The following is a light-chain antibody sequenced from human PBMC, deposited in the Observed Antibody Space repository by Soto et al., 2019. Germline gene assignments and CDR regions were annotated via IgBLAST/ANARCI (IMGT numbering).Light chain of an antibody. V-gene: IGKV3-20*01. CDR3: QQYGSSRWT. CDR1: QSVSGSY. CDR2: GAS. J-gene: IGKJ1*01. Sequence: EIVLTQSPGTLSLSPGEIATLSCRASQSVSGSYLAWYQQRPGQAPRLLIYGASSRATGIPDRFSGSGSGTDFTLTITRLEPEDFAVYYCQQYGSSRWTFGRGTKVEIK.